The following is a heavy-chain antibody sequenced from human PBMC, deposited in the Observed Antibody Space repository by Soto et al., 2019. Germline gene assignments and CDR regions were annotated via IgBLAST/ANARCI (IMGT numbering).Heavy chain of an antibody. V-gene: IGHV4-30-2*01. D-gene: IGHD2-2*01. CDR2: IYHSGST. CDR1: GGSISSGGYS. J-gene: IGHJ1*01. CDR3: ARSTKHLPAANAEYFQH. Sequence: SETLSLTCAGSGGSISSGGYSWSCMRQPPGKGLEWIGYIYHSGSTYYNPSLKSRVTISVDRSKNQFSLKLSSVTAADTAVYYCARSTKHLPAANAEYFQHWGQGTLVTVSS.